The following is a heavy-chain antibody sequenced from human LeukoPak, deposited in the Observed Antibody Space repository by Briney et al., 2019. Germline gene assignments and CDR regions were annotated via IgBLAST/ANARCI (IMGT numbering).Heavy chain of an antibody. V-gene: IGHV1-18*04. CDR2: ISAYNGNT. Sequence: ASVKVSCKASGYTFTDFFIHWVRQAPGQGLEWMGWISAYNGNTNYAQKLQGRVTMTTDTSTSTAYMELRSLRSDDTAVYYCARDILATTTPDAFDIWGQGTMVTVSS. CDR3: ARDILATTTPDAFDI. J-gene: IGHJ3*02. D-gene: IGHD5-12*01. CDR1: GYTFTDFF.